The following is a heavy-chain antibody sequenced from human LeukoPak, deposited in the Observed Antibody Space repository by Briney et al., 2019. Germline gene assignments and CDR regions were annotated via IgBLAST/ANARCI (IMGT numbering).Heavy chain of an antibody. J-gene: IGHJ4*02. CDR1: GFTFNSHG. CDR3: AKDRVGATLYFDY. D-gene: IGHD1-26*01. CDR2: IIPSGHTT. Sequence: GGSLRLSCVASGFTFNSHGMNWVRQAPGKGLEWVSGIIPSGHTTYYADSVRGRFTISRDNSRNTLYLQMNSLRAEDTAVYYCAKDRVGATLYFDYWGQGTLVTVSS. V-gene: IGHV3-23*01.